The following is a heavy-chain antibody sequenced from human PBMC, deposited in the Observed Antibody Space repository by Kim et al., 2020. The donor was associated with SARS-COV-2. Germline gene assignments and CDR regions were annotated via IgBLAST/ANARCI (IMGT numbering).Heavy chain of an antibody. CDR2: IEQDGGER. V-gene: IGHV3-7*01. D-gene: IGHD3-16*01. CDR3: AGGAGRLIDF. CDR1: GFTFSKYW. J-gene: IGHJ2*01. Sequence: GGSLRLSCAASGFTFSKYWMNWVRQAPGKGLEWVANIEQDGGERNYVDSVEGRFTISRDNAKKLVFLQMNSLRVEDTAVYYCAGGAGRLIDFWGRGTLVT.